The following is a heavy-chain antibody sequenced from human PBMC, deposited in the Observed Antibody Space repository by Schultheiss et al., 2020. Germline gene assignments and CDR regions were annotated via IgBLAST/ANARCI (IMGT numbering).Heavy chain of an antibody. CDR2: ISDDGYNI. CDR3: AKDSIYDSSGYCVY. D-gene: IGHD3-22*01. V-gene: IGHV3-74*03. Sequence: GGSLRLSCAASGFTFSSYWMHWVRQAPGKGLVWVSRISDDGYNIMYADSVKGRFSISRDNSKNTLYLQMNSLRAEDTAVYYCAKDSIYDSSGYCVYWGQGTLVTVSS. CDR1: GFTFSSYW. J-gene: IGHJ4*02.